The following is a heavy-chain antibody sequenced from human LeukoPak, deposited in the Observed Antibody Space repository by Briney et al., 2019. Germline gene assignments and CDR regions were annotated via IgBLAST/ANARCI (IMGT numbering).Heavy chain of an antibody. J-gene: IGHJ4*02. CDR3: ASAGRAAYSGYDLE. V-gene: IGHV3-7*01. CDR1: GFTFSSYW. D-gene: IGHD5-12*01. CDR2: IKQDGSEK. Sequence: PGGSLRLSCAASGFTFSSYWMCWVRQAPGKGLEWVANIKQDGSEKYYVDSVKGRFTISRDNAKNSLYLQMNSLRAEDTAVYYCASAGRAAYSGYDLEWGQGTLVPVSS.